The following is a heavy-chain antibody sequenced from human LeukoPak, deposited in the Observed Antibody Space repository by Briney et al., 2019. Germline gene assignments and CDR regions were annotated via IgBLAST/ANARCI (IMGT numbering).Heavy chain of an antibody. CDR2: ITPAGSEK. CDR1: RFTFSTNW. J-gene: IGHJ5*02. V-gene: IGHV3-7*03. CDR3: AKASVAIPQYCNS. Sequence: PGGSLRLSCAASRFTFSTNWMGWVRQAPGKGLEWVASITPAGSEKYYADSMKGRFTISRDNAKNSLFLQLNSLTAADTAMYFCAKASVAIPQYCNSWGQGTLVTVSS. D-gene: IGHD2-2*02.